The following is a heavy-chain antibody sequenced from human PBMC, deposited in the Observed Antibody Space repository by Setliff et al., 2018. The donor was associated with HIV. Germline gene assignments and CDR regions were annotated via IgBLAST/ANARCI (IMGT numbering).Heavy chain of an antibody. V-gene: IGHV3-33*01. J-gene: IGHJ4*01. CDR1: GFSFSNYG. CDR2: IWYDGNNK. D-gene: IGHD3-22*01. CDR3: ASSRPPDDSSGYLDH. Sequence: PGGSLRLSCAASGFSFSNYGMHWVRQAPGKGLEWVAVIWYDGNNKYYADSVKDRFIISRDNSRNFLYQQMNSLRPEDMAVYYCASSRPPDDSSGYLDHWGQGTLVTVSS.